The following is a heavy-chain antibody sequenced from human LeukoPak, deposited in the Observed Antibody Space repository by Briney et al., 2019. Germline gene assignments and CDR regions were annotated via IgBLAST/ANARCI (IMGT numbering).Heavy chain of an antibody. CDR1: GFIFSSHA. Sequence: GGSLRLSCAASGFIFSSHAMSWVRQAPGKGLGWVSGITGSGDSTYYADSVMGRFTISRDNSKNTLYLQMNSLRAVDTAVYYCARDRVYSYGYRDAFDIWGQGTMVTVSS. V-gene: IGHV3-23*01. D-gene: IGHD5-18*01. J-gene: IGHJ3*02. CDR3: ARDRVYSYGYRDAFDI. CDR2: ITGSGDST.